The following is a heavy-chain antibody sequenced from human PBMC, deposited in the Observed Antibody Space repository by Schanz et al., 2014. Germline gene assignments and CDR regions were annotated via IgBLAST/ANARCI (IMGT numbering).Heavy chain of an antibody. CDR2: ITRSGGGT. V-gene: IGHV3-64*04. D-gene: IGHD5-12*01. CDR1: GFTFSSYA. CDR3: ASPSGYSDYGTYFDF. Sequence: EQLLQSGGGLVKPGGSLRLSCSASGFTFSSYAMHWVRQASGKGLEYVSAITRSGGGTYYSDSVKGRFTISRDNSKNTLYLQMNSLRTEDTAVYYCASPSGYSDYGTYFDFWGQGTLVTVSS. J-gene: IGHJ4*02.